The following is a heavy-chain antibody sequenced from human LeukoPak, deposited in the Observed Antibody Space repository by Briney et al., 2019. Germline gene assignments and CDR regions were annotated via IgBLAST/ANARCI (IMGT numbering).Heavy chain of an antibody. CDR1: GFTFSSYA. Sequence: GGSLRLSCAASGFTFSSYAMSWVRQAPGKGLEWVSGISGSGPYTFYTDFVKGRFTISRDSSKNTLYLQMNSLRAEDTALYYCAKHGYCSGISCFFDFWGQGTLVTVSS. J-gene: IGHJ4*02. V-gene: IGHV3-23*01. D-gene: IGHD2-2*03. CDR3: AKHGYCSGISCFFDF. CDR2: ISGSGPYT.